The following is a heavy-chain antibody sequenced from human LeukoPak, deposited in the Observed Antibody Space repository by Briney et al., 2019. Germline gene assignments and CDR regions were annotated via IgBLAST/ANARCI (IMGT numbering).Heavy chain of an antibody. CDR3: ARTARVQTRRDVYTYGAYYYYMDV. Sequence: SQTLSLTCAISGDSVSSNSAAWNWIRQSPSRGLEWLGRTYYRSTWSNDYAVSVQSRITINSDTSKNQFSLKLSSVTASDTAVYYCARTARVQTRRDVYTYGAYYYYMDVWGKGTTVTISS. CDR2: TYYRSTWSN. V-gene: IGHV6-1*01. D-gene: IGHD5-24*01. CDR1: GDSVSSNSAA. J-gene: IGHJ6*03.